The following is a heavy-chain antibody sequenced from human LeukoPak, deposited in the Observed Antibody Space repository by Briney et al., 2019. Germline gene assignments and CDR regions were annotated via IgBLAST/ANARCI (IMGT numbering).Heavy chain of an antibody. CDR2: IYYSGST. Sequence: PSETLSLTCTVSGGSISSSSYYWGWIRQPPGKGLEWIGSIYYSGSTYYNPSLKSRVTISVDTSKNQFSLKLSSVTAADTAMYYCARHGGDYVTDWFDPWGQGTLVTVSS. CDR1: GGSISSSSYY. J-gene: IGHJ5*02. V-gene: IGHV4-39*01. D-gene: IGHD3-16*01. CDR3: ARHGGDYVTDWFDP.